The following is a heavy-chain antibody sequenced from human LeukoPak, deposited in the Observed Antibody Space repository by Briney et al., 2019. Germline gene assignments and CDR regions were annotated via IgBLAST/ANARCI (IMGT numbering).Heavy chain of an antibody. J-gene: IGHJ4*02. CDR1: GGSFSGYY. CDR2: IYTSGTT. D-gene: IGHD3-3*01. CDR3: ARDRTAYDLSFEY. V-gene: IGHV4-4*07. Sequence: SETLSLTCAVYGGSFSGYYWSWIRQPAGKGLEWIGHIYTSGTTNYNPSLKSRVTISVDTSKNQFSLKLSSVTAADTAVYYCARDRTAYDLSFEYWGQGTLVTVSS.